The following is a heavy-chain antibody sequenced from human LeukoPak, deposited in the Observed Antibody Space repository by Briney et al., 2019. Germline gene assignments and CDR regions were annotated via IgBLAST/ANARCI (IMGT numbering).Heavy chain of an antibody. D-gene: IGHD3-10*01. V-gene: IGHV3-7*01. CDR1: GFSFTTYW. CDR3: AKLAKYFYGSETYYFFEH. J-gene: IGHJ4*02. CDR2: INQDGTEK. Sequence: GGSLRLSCVASGFSFTTYWMGWVRQAPGKGLEWVANINQDGTEKYYVDSVKGRFTISRDNAKNSLFLQMKRLRDEDTAVYYCAKLAKYFYGSETYYFFEHWGQGTPVPASS.